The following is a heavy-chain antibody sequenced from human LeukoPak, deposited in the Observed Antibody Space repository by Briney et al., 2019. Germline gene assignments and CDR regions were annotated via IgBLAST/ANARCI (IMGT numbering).Heavy chain of an antibody. CDR1: GGSISSGGYY. D-gene: IGHD2-2*01. CDR2: IYTSGST. V-gene: IGHV4-61*02. J-gene: IGHJ4*02. Sequence: PSETLSLTCTVSGGSISSGGYYWSWIRQHPGKGLEWIGRIYTSGSTNYNPSLKSRVTMSVDTSKNQFSLKLSSVTAADTAVYYCAREGDAGYCSSTSCLLRKEREFDYWGQGTLVTVSS. CDR3: AREGDAGYCSSTSCLLRKEREFDY.